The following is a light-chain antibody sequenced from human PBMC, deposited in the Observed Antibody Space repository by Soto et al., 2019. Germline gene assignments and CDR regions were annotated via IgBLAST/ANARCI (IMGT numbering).Light chain of an antibody. J-gene: IGKJ5*01. Sequence: EIVMTQSPATLSVSPGERATLSCRAGQNIHTNLAWYQQKPGQAPRLLFYGASTGATGLPARFSGSGSGTEFTLTINRMQAEDCAVYSCQHYENWPRTVGQGTRLEI. CDR2: GAS. CDR1: QNIHTN. V-gene: IGKV3-15*01. CDR3: QHYENWPRT.